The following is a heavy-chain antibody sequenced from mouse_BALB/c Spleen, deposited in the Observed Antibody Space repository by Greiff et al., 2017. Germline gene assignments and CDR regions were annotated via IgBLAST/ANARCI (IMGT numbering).Heavy chain of an antibody. CDR2: IWAGGST. CDR1: GFSLTSYG. CDR3: ARDQGMTMDY. Sequence: GKVVESGPGLVAPSQSLSITCTVSGFSLTSYGVHWVRQPPGKGLEWLGVIWAGGSTNYNSALMSRLSISKDNSKSQVFLKMNSLQTDDTAMYYCARDQGMTMDYWGQGTSVTVSS. V-gene: IGHV2-9*02. J-gene: IGHJ4*01. D-gene: IGHD2-10*02.